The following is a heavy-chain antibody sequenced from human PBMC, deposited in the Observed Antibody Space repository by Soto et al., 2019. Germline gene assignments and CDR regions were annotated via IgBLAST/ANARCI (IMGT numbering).Heavy chain of an antibody. J-gene: IGHJ4*02. CDR2: ISGSGGST. D-gene: IGHD3-10*01. CDR1: GFTFSSYA. CDR3: AKHGSGSYLTPRHTQRRGLSY. V-gene: IGHV3-23*01. Sequence: GGSLRLSCAASGFTFSSYAMSWVRQAPGKGLEWVSAISGSGGSTYYADSVKGRFTISRDNSKNTLYLQMNSLRAEDTAVYYCAKHGSGSYLTPRHTQRRGLSYWGQGTLVTVSS.